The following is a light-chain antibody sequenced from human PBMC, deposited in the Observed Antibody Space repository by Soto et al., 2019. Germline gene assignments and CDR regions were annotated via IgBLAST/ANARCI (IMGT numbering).Light chain of an antibody. CDR1: SSDVGGYNY. V-gene: IGLV2-11*01. Sequence: QSALTQPRSVSGSPGQSVTMSCTGTSSDVGGYNYVSWYQQHPGKAPKLMIYGVSKRPSGVPDRFSGSKSGNTASLTISGLQAEDEADYYCCSYAGGYTWVFGTGTKVTVL. J-gene: IGLJ1*01. CDR2: GVS. CDR3: CSYAGGYTWV.